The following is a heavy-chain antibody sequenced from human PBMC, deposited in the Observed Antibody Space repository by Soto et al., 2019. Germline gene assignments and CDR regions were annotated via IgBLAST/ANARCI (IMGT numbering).Heavy chain of an antibody. V-gene: IGHV3-33*01. J-gene: IGHJ3*02. Sequence: QVQLVESGGGVVQPGRSLRLSCAASGFTFSSYGMHWVRQAPGKGLEWVAVIWYDGSNKYYADSVKGRFTISRDNSKNTLYLQMNSLRAEDTAVYYCARDAYSIAAAGEYDAFDIWGQGTMVTVSS. CDR1: GFTFSSYG. D-gene: IGHD6-13*01. CDR2: IWYDGSNK. CDR3: ARDAYSIAAAGEYDAFDI.